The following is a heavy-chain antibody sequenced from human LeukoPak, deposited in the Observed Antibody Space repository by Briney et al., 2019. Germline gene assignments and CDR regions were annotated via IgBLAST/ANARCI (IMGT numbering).Heavy chain of an antibody. Sequence: PGGSLRLSCAASGFTFSRYEMNWVRQAPGKGLEWVSYISSSGSTIYYADSVKGRFTISRDNAKNSLYLQMNSLRAEDTAVYYCAREARWLNFDYWGQGTLVTVSS. J-gene: IGHJ4*02. CDR2: ISSSGSTI. V-gene: IGHV3-48*03. CDR3: AREARWLNFDY. CDR1: GFTFSRYE. D-gene: IGHD4-17*01.